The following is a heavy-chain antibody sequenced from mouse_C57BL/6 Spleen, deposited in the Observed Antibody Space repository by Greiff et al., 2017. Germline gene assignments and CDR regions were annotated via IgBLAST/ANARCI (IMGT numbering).Heavy chain of an antibody. D-gene: IGHD1-1*01. CDR2: INYDGSST. V-gene: IGHV5-16*01. CDR1: GFTFSDYY. CDR3: ARGGNYYGSSYVYAMDY. J-gene: IGHJ4*01. Sequence: EVHLVESEGGLVQPGSSMKLSCTASGFTFSDYYMAWVRQVPEKGLEWVANINYDGSSTYYLDSLKSRFIISRDNAKNILYLQMSSLKSEDTATYYCARGGNYYGSSYVYAMDYWGQGTSVTVSS.